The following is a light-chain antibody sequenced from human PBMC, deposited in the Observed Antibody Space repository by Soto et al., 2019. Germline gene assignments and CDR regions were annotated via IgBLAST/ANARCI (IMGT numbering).Light chain of an antibody. V-gene: IGKV3-20*01. CDR2: GTS. CDR3: QQYGRSPYT. CDR1: QSVSSSN. J-gene: IGKJ2*01. Sequence: EIVLTQSPGTLSVSPGERATLACRASQSVSSSNLAWYQQKPGQAPRLLIYGTSSRATCIPDRFSGSGSGTDFTLIISRLEPEDFAVYYCQQYGRSPYTFGQGTKLEIK.